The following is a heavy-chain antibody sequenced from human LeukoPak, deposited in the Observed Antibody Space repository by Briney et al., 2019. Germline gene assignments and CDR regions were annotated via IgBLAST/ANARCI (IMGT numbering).Heavy chain of an antibody. V-gene: IGHV1-46*01. CDR1: GYTFTDSY. Sequence: ASVKVSCKASGYTFTDSYVHWVRQAPGQVLEWMGLIDPAGGNTNYAQNFQGRVTLTRDTSTSTLYMEPSSLRSEDTAIYYCVRIRDGYNDAYDLWGQGTVVTVPS. J-gene: IGHJ3*01. CDR3: VRIRDGYNDAYDL. CDR2: IDPAGGNT. D-gene: IGHD5-24*01.